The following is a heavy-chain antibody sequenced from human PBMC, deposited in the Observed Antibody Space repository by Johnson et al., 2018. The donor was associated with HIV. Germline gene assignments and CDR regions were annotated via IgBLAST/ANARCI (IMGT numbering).Heavy chain of an antibody. CDR2: INWSGGGT. D-gene: IGHD4-11*01. CDR1: GFKFYEYD. V-gene: IGHV3-20*04. Sequence: VQLVESGGGVVRPGGSLRISCVASGFKFYEYDVSWVRQVPGKGLEWVSGINWSGGGTTYADSVKGRFTVSSENAKNSLYLQMNSLRAEDTALYYCAKDHDYIGHGAFDIWGQGTMVTVSS. CDR3: AKDHDYIGHGAFDI. J-gene: IGHJ3*02.